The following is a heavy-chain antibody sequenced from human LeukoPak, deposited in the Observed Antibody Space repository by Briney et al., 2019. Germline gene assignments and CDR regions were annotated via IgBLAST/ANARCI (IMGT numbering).Heavy chain of an antibody. CDR2: IYPGNSDT. J-gene: IGHJ4*02. Sequence: GESLKISCKISGDRLTNNWIGWVRQVPGKGLEWLGLIYPGNSDTRYSPFFQGQVTFSVDTSISTAYLHWGGLKASDTAMYYCARFALTSSLDYWGQGTLVTVSS. CDR1: GDRLTNNW. D-gene: IGHD6-13*01. CDR3: ARFALTSSLDY. V-gene: IGHV5-51*01.